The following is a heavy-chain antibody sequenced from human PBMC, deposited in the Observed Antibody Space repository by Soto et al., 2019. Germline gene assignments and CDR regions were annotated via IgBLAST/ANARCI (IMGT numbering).Heavy chain of an antibody. D-gene: IGHD1-1*01. J-gene: IGHJ6*02. V-gene: IGHV1-3*01. CDR2: INAGNGNT. Sequence: VASVKVSCKASGYTFTSYAMHWVRQAPGQRLEWMGWINAGNGNTKYSQKFQGRVTITRDTSANTAYMEPSSLRSEDTAVYYCACFGYNRNDGLYYYGMDVWGQGTTVTVSS. CDR3: ACFGYNRNDGLYYYGMDV. CDR1: GYTFTSYA.